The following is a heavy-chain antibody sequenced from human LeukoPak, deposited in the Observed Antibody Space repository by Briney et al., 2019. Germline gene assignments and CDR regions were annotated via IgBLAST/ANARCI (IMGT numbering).Heavy chain of an antibody. V-gene: IGHV5-51*01. Sequence: GESLKISCKGSGYSFTSYWIGWVRQMPGKGLEWMGIIYPGDSDTRYSPSFQGQVTISADKSISTAYLQWSSLKASDTAMYYCARISGRIPPLDAFDIWGQGTMVTVSS. CDR2: IYPGDSDT. J-gene: IGHJ3*02. CDR1: GYSFTSYW. D-gene: IGHD1-26*01. CDR3: ARISGRIPPLDAFDI.